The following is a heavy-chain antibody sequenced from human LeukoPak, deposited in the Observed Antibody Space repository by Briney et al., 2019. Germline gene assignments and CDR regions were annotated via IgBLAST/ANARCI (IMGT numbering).Heavy chain of an antibody. CDR2: IKQDGSEK. CDR3: ARDQRYCSSSSCPWEPFDY. V-gene: IGHV3-7*05. CDR1: GFTFSSYW. D-gene: IGHD2-2*01. J-gene: IGHJ4*02. Sequence: GGSLRLFCAASGFTFSSYWMSWVRQAPGKGLEWVANIKQDGSEKYYVDSVRGRFTISRDNAKNSLYLQMNSLRAEDTAVYYCARDQRYCSSSSCPWEPFDYWGQGTLVTVSS.